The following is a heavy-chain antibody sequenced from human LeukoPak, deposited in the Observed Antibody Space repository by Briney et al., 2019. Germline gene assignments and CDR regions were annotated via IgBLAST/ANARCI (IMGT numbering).Heavy chain of an antibody. D-gene: IGHD6-6*01. CDR3: LRSYSSSARPDY. J-gene: IGHJ4*02. V-gene: IGHV3-30-3*01. CDR1: GFTFSNYA. Sequence: SGGSLRLSCTASGFTFSNYAMHWVRQAPGKGLEWVAVVIYDGSNKYYADSVKGRFSISRDNSKNTLYLQMNSLRVEDTAVYYCLRSYSSSARPDYWGQGTLVTVSS. CDR2: VIYDGSNK.